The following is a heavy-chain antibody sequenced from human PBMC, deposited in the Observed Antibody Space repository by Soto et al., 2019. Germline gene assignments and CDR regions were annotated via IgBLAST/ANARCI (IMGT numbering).Heavy chain of an antibody. Sequence: SVKVSCKASGGTFSSYAISWVRQAPGQGLEWMGGIIPIFGTANYAQKFQGRVTITADESTSTAYMELSSLRSEDTAVYYCARGIGITIFGLVTPPDYMDVCGQGPTVTVYS. CDR2: IIPIFGTA. CDR3: ARGIGITIFGLVTPPDYMDV. CDR1: GGTFSSYA. J-gene: IGHJ6*02. V-gene: IGHV1-69*13. D-gene: IGHD3-3*01.